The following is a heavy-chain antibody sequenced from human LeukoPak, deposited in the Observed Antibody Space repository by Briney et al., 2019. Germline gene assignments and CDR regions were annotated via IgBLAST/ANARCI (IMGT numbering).Heavy chain of an antibody. CDR1: GYTFTSYY. CDR2: INPSGGST. Sequence: ASVNVSCKASGYTFTSYYMHWVRQAPGQGLEWMGIINPSGGSTSYAQKFQGRVTMTRDTSTSTVYMELSSLRSEDTAVYYCARDLFTMIVVVTKRYYYGMDVWGQGTTVTVSS. D-gene: IGHD3-22*01. V-gene: IGHV1-46*01. CDR3: ARDLFTMIVVVTKRYYYGMDV. J-gene: IGHJ6*02.